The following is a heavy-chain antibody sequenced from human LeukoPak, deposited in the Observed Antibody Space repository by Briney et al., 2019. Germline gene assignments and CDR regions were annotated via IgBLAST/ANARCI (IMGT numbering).Heavy chain of an antibody. Sequence: ASVKVSCKASEYTFTSYYMHWVRQAPGQGLEWMGIINPSGGSTSYAQKFQGRVTMTRDMSTSTVYMELSSLRSEDTAVYYCARGQKYYYDSSGYYGFDAFDIWGQGTMVTVSS. D-gene: IGHD3-22*01. J-gene: IGHJ3*02. V-gene: IGHV1-46*01. CDR1: EYTFTSYY. CDR2: INPSGGST. CDR3: ARGQKYYYDSSGYYGFDAFDI.